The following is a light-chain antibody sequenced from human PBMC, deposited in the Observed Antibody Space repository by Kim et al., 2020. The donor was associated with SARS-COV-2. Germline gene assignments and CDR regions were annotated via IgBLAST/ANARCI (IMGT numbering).Light chain of an antibody. CDR2: LNSDGSH. J-gene: IGLJ3*02. CDR3: QTWGTGIWV. Sequence: QLVLTQSPSASASLGASVKLTCTLSSGHSSYVIAWHQQQPEKGPRYLMKLNSDGSHTKGDGIPDRFSGSSSGAERYLTISSLQSEDEADYYCQTWGTGIWVVGGGTKLTVL. CDR1: SGHSSYV. V-gene: IGLV4-69*01.